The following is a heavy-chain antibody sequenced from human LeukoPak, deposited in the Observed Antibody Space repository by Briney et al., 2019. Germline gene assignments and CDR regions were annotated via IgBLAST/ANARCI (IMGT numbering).Heavy chain of an antibody. CDR1: GFTFSSYS. D-gene: IGHD5-24*01. Sequence: GGSLRLSCAASGFTFSSYSMNWVRQAPGKGLEWVSSISSSSSYIYYADSVKGRFTISRDNAKNSLYLQMNSLRAEDTAVYYCARDGKRGGYNPWGQGTLVTVSS. CDR3: ARDGKRGGYNP. CDR2: ISSSSSYI. V-gene: IGHV3-21*01. J-gene: IGHJ5*02.